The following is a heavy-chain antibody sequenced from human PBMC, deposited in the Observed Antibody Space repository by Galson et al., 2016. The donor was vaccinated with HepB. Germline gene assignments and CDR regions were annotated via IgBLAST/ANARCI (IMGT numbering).Heavy chain of an antibody. CDR2: IKSDGETA. J-gene: IGHJ4*03. CDR3: VRTITPAPIPLFDY. Sequence: SLRLSCAASGFPFDDYAMHWVRQAPGKGLVWVSRIKSDGETADYADSAKGRFTISRDNARNTLSLQMESLRAEDTAVYYCVRTITPAPIPLFDYWGQGTTVSVSS. V-gene: IGHV3-74*01. CDR1: GFPFDDYA. D-gene: IGHD4/OR15-4a*01.